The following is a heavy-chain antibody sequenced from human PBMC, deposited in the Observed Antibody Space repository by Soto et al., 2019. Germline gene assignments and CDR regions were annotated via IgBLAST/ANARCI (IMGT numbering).Heavy chain of an antibody. V-gene: IGHV4-39*01. J-gene: IGHJ4*02. CDR1: GGSISSSSDY. Sequence: PSETLSLTCTVSGGSISSSSDYWGWIRQPPGKGLEWIGSIYYSGSTYYNPSLKSRVTISVDTSKNQFSLKLSSVTAADTAVYYCASSLREGEILYSSGWYFGYWGQGTLVTVSS. CDR2: IYYSGST. D-gene: IGHD6-19*01. CDR3: ASSLREGEILYSSGWYFGY.